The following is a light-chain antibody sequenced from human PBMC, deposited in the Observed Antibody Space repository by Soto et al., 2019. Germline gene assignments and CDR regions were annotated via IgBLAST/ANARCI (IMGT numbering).Light chain of an antibody. Sequence: IQLTQSPSSLSASVGDRVTISCRASQGISSYLAWYQQKPGKAPNLLIYAASTLQGGVPSRFSGSGSGTDLTLTISSLQPEDFATYYCQQLNNYPLSFGGGTRVEIK. V-gene: IGKV1-9*01. CDR3: QQLNNYPLS. CDR1: QGISSY. J-gene: IGKJ4*01. CDR2: AAS.